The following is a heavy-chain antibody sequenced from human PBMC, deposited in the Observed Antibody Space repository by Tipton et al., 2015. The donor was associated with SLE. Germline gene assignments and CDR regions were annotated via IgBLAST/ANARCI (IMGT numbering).Heavy chain of an antibody. D-gene: IGHD3-3*01. Sequence: SLRLSCATSGFTFDDYAMHWVRQAPGKGLEWVSGISWNGANIAYADSVKGRFTISRDNTKNLVYLQMKSLRADDTAVYYCARDVYGYWSDYNQGFDYWGQGTLVTVSS. CDR2: ISWNGANI. J-gene: IGHJ4*02. CDR3: ARDVYGYWSDYNQGFDY. V-gene: IGHV3-9*01. CDR1: GFTFDDYA.